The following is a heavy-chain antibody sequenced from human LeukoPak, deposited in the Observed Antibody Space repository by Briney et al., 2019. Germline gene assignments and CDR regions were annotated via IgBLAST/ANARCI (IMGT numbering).Heavy chain of an antibody. V-gene: IGHV4-4*07. D-gene: IGHD1-26*01. CDR2: IYTSGGS. Sequence: SETLSLTCTVSGGSISNYYWSWIRQPAGKGLEWIGRIYTSGGSNYSPSLKSRITMSIDTSKNQFSLKLSSVTAADTAVYFCARDRGWRYSGTYDYWGQGTLVTVSS. CDR1: GGSISNYY. J-gene: IGHJ4*02. CDR3: ARDRGWRYSGTYDY.